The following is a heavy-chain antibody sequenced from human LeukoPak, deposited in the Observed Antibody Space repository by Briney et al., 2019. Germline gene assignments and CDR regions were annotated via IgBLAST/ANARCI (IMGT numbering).Heavy chain of an antibody. CDR2: IKHDGSEK. D-gene: IGHD3-10*01. CDR1: GITFSTYW. Sequence: GGSLRLSCEASGITFSTYWMSWVRQAPGEGLEWVAYIKHDGSEKYYVDSVKGRFTISRDNAKNSLYLQMNSLRAEDTAVYYCARRGVLDYGGQGTLDTVS. J-gene: IGHJ4*02. V-gene: IGHV3-7*03. CDR3: ARRGVLDY.